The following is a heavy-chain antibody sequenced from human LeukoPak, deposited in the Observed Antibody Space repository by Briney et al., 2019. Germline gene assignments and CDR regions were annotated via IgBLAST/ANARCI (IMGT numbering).Heavy chain of an antibody. Sequence: SETLSLTCTVSGGSISSSSYYWGWIRRPPGKGLEWIGSIYYSGSTYYNPSLKSRVTISVDTSKNQFSLKLSSVTAADTAVYYCARHDSSGWYPLDWGQGTLVTVSS. D-gene: IGHD6-19*01. CDR1: GGSISSSSYY. V-gene: IGHV4-39*01. CDR3: ARHDSSGWYPLD. J-gene: IGHJ4*02. CDR2: IYYSGST.